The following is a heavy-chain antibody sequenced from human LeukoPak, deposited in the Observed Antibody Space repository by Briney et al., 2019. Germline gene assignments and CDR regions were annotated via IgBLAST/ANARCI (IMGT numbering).Heavy chain of an antibody. V-gene: IGHV3-33*01. CDR2: IWYDGSKN. Sequence: GGSLRLSCAASGFTFRNYGMHRVRQAPGKGLEWVAIIWYDGSKNYYADSVKGRFSISRDNAKNSLYLQMNSLRAEDTAVYYCARVSTVTRWGQGTLVTVSS. J-gene: IGHJ4*02. CDR1: GFTFRNYG. CDR3: ARVSTVTR. D-gene: IGHD4-17*01.